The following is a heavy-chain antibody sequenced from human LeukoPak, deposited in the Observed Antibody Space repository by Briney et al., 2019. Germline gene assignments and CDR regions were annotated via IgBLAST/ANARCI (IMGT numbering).Heavy chain of an antibody. Sequence: PGGSLRLSCAASGFTFSSYWMSWVRQAPGKGLEWVANIKQDGSEKYYVDSVKGRFTISRDNAKNSLYLQMNSLRAEDTAVYYCARDLDEVVPAADYWGQGTLVTVSS. D-gene: IGHD2-2*01. V-gene: IGHV3-7*01. CDR2: IKQDGSEK. J-gene: IGHJ4*02. CDR1: GFTFSSYW. CDR3: ARDLDEVVPAADY.